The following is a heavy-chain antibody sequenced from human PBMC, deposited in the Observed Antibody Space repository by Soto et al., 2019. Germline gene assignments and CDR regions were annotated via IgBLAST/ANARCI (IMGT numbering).Heavy chain of an antibody. Sequence: SETLSLTCTVSGGSISSYYWSWIRQPPGKGLEWIGYIYYSGSTNYNPPLKSRATISVDTSKNQFSLKLSSVTAADTAVYYCARGEQQDFDYWGQGTLVTVSS. CDR2: IYYSGST. CDR3: ARGEQQDFDY. V-gene: IGHV4-59*01. CDR1: GGSISSYY. J-gene: IGHJ4*02. D-gene: IGHD6-13*01.